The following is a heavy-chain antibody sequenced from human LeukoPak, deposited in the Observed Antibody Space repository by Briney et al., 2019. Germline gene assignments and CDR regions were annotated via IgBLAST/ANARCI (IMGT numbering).Heavy chain of an antibody. J-gene: IGHJ6*03. CDR1: GGSISSSSYY. Sequence: SETLSLTCTVSGGSISSSSYYWGWIRQPPGKGLEWIGSIYYSGSTYYNPSLKSRVTISVDTSKNQFSLKLSSVTAADTAVYYCARASSGWSRVRCYYYMDVWGKGTTVTVSS. CDR3: ARASSGWSRVRCYYYMDV. CDR2: IYYSGST. D-gene: IGHD6-19*01. V-gene: IGHV4-39*07.